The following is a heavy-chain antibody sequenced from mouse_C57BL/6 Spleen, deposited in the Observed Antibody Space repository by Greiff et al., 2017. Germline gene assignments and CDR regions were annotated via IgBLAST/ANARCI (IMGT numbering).Heavy chain of an antibody. V-gene: IGHV5-6*01. CDR3: ASLYDGYPWYCDV. CDR1: GFTFSSYG. Sequence: EVKLVESGGDLVKPGGSLKLSCAASGFTFSSYGMSWVRQTPDKRLEWVATISRGGSYTYYPDSVKGRFTISRDNAKNTLYLQMSSLKSEDTAMYYCASLYDGYPWYCDVWGTGTTVTVSS. J-gene: IGHJ1*03. D-gene: IGHD2-3*01. CDR2: ISRGGSYT.